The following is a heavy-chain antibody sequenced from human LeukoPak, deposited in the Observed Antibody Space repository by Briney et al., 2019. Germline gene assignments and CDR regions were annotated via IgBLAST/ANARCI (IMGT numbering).Heavy chain of an antibody. V-gene: IGHV4-39*02. Sequence: SETLSLTCTVSGGSISSSNYYWGWTRQPPGKGLEWFGSISYSGGTSYNPSLRSRVTISVDTSKNQFSLKLNSVTAADTAVYYCAREVEYYDSSGYRPHAFDIWGQGTVVTVSS. J-gene: IGHJ3*02. CDR3: AREVEYYDSSGYRPHAFDI. CDR2: ISYSGGT. D-gene: IGHD3-22*01. CDR1: GGSISSSNYY.